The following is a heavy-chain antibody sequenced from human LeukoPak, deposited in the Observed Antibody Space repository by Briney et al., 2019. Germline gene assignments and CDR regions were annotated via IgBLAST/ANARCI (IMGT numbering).Heavy chain of an antibody. V-gene: IGHV3-23*01. Sequence: GGSLRLSCSASGFTFSSNAMSWVRQAPGKGLEWVSSISLRGADTNYADSVKGRFTISRDDSKNALYLQMSSLRAEDTAVYFCARRGCYGGNCYPCDYWGQGTLVTASS. CDR2: ISLRGADT. CDR3: ARRGCYGGNCYPCDY. J-gene: IGHJ4*02. CDR1: GFTFSSNA. D-gene: IGHD2-21*02.